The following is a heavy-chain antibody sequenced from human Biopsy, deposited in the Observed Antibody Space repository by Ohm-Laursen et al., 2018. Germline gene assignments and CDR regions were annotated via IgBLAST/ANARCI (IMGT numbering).Heavy chain of an antibody. V-gene: IGHV4-39*01. CDR1: GGSISSRNHY. CDR3: ARHPLDDFWSGAHYYFDY. J-gene: IGHJ4*02. D-gene: IGHD3-3*01. Sequence: SETLSLTCSVSGGSISSRNHYWGWLRQPPGKGLEWIGHVYYSGSTFYNSSLESRVTVSVDTSKNQFHLRLTSISASDTAVYYCARHPLDDFWSGAHYYFDYWGLGTLVTVSS. CDR2: VYYSGST.